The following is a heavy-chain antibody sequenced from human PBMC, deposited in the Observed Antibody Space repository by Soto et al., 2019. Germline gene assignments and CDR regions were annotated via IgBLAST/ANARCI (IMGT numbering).Heavy chain of an antibody. V-gene: IGHV3-23*01. CDR3: AKRNGGDGYKDYYYYGMDV. Sequence: PGGSLRLSCAASGLTFSSYAMSWVRQAPGKGLEWVSAISGSGGSTYYADSVKGRFTISRDNSKNTLYLQMNSLRAEDTAVYYCAKRNGGDGYKDYYYYGMDVWGQGTTVTVSS. CDR1: GLTFSSYA. J-gene: IGHJ6*02. D-gene: IGHD3-16*01. CDR2: ISGSGGST.